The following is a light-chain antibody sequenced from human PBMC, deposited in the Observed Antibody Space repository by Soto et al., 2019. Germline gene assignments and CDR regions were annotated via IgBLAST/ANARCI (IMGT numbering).Light chain of an antibody. J-gene: IGKJ4*01. Sequence: DIQMTQSPSSLSASVGDRVTITCRASQSVGNYLNWYQHKPGKAPKLLIHGASSLHSGVPSSFSGSGSGTDFTLTISRLQPYFFSTYYSQQRYSTPLTFCGGPNLESK. CDR3: QQRYSTPLT. V-gene: IGKV1-39*01. CDR2: GAS. CDR1: QSVGNY.